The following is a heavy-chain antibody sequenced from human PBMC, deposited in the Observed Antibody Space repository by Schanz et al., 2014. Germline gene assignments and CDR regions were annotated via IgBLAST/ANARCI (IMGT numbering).Heavy chain of an antibody. CDR2: LTEGGGGT. D-gene: IGHD2-21*01. CDR1: GFNFNTYA. J-gene: IGHJ4*02. CDR3: AKSKSQLPLFDY. V-gene: IGHV3-23*01. Sequence: EVQLLESGGGLAQPGGSLRLACAASGFNFNTYAMSWVRQAPGKGLEWVSGLTEGGGGTYYTDAVKGRFTISRDNSKNTVNLQMNSLRADDTAVYYCAKSKSQLPLFDYWGQGTLVTVSS.